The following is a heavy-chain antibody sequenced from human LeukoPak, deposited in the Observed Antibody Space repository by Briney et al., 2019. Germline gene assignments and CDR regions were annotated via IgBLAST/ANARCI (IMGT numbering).Heavy chain of an antibody. V-gene: IGHV4-39*01. CDR2: IYYSGST. D-gene: IGHD6-13*01. CDR1: GGSISSSSYY. CDR3: ARRPWVFVGYYYMDV. Sequence: SETLSLTCTVSGGSISSSSYYWGWIRQPPGKGLEWIGSIYYSGSTYYNPSLKSRVTISVDTSKNQFSLKLSSVTAADTAEYYCARRPWVFVGYYYMDVWGKGTTVTVSS. J-gene: IGHJ6*03.